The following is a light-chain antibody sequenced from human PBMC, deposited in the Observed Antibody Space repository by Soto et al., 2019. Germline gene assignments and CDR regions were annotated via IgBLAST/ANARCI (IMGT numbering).Light chain of an antibody. V-gene: IGKV1-39*01. CDR3: QQSYSIPRT. CDR1: QSISHY. J-gene: IGKJ4*01. Sequence: DIQMTQSPFSLSASVGDRVNITCRASQSISHYLNWYQHKTGKAPKLLIYGVSSLQSGVPSRFSGIVSGTDFTLAISSLQTADFATYECQQSYSIPRTCGGGTKVDIK. CDR2: GVS.